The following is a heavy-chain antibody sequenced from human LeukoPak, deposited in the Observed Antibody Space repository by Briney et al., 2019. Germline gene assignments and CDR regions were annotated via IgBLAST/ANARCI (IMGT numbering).Heavy chain of an antibody. V-gene: IGHV1-2*06. CDR3: AIYTVTTRYDAFDI. J-gene: IGHJ3*02. CDR1: GYTFTGYY. Sequence: ASVKVSCKASGYTFTGYYMRWVRQAPGQGLEWMGRINPNSGGTNYAQKFQGRVTMTRDTSISTAYMELSRLRSDDTAVYYCAIYTVTTRYDAFDIWGQGTMVTVSS. D-gene: IGHD4-17*01. CDR2: INPNSGGT.